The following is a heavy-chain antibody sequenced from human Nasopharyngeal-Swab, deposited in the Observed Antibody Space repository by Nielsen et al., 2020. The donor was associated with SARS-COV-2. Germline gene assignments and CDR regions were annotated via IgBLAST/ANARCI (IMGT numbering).Heavy chain of an antibody. V-gene: IGHV3-23*01. CDR3: AKSGRYSSV. CDR2: ISGSGGGT. CDR1: GFTFSSYA. J-gene: IGHJ4*02. D-gene: IGHD6-19*01. Sequence: GESLKISCAASGFTFSSYAMSWVRQAPGKGLEWVSAISGSGGGTYYADSVKGRFTISRDNSKNTLYLQMNSLRAEDTAVYYCAKSGRYSSVWGQGTQVTVSS.